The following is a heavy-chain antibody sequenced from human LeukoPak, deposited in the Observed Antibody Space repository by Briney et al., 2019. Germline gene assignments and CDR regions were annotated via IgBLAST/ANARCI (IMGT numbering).Heavy chain of an antibody. J-gene: IGHJ4*02. V-gene: IGHV3-23*01. CDR2: ISGSGGAT. Sequence: GGSLRLSCAASGFTFSSYAMSWIRQAPGKGLEWVSAISGSGGATYYADSVKGRFTISRDNSKTTLSPQMDSLRAEDTAVYYCAKDTLYITTPGNFDYWGQGTLVTASS. D-gene: IGHD6-13*01. CDR1: GFTFSSYA. CDR3: AKDTLYITTPGNFDY.